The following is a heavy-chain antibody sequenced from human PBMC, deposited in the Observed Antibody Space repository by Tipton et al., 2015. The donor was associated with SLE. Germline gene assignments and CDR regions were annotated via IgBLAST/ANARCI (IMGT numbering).Heavy chain of an antibody. CDR2: TYYRSKWYN. D-gene: IGHD3-22*01. CDR3: ARRIWVPNSYDSRHSGYYYYYMDV. V-gene: IGHV6-1*01. CDR1: GDSVSSNSAA. Sequence: PGLVKPSQTLSLTCAISGDSVSSNSAAWNWIRQSPSRGLEWLGRTYYRSKWYNDYAVSVKSRITINPDTSKNQFSLQLNSVTPEDTAVYYCARRIWVPNSYDSRHSGYYYYYMDVWGKGTTVTVSS. J-gene: IGHJ6*03.